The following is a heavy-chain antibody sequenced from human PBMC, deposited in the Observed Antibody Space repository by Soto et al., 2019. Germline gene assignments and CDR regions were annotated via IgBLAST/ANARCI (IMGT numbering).Heavy chain of an antibody. CDR1: GYTFTSYG. CDR2: ISAYNGNT. V-gene: IGHV1-18*01. CDR3: ARDQEYYDSSGYSVFDY. Sequence: QVQLVQSGAEVKKPGASVKVSCKASGYTFTSYGISWARQAPGQGLERMGWISAYNGNTNYAQKRQGRVTMTTETSTSTAYMELRSVRSDETSVYCCARDQEYYDSSGYSVFDYWGQGTLVTVSS. D-gene: IGHD3-22*01. J-gene: IGHJ4*02.